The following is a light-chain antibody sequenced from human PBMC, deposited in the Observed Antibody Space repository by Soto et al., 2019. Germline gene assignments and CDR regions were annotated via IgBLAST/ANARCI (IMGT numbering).Light chain of an antibody. CDR1: ALPKQY. CDR2: KDK. CDR3: QSSDRGDTYWV. Sequence: SYELTQPPSVSVSPGQTARIACSGDALPKQYAYWYQQKPGQAPVLLIYKDKERPSGIPERFSGSSSGTTVTLTIGGVQAEDEADYHCQSSDRGDTYWVFGGGTKLTVL. J-gene: IGLJ3*02. V-gene: IGLV3-25*02.